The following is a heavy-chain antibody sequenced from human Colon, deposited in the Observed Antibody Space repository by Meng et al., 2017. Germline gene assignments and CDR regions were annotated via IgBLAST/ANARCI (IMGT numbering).Heavy chain of an antibody. J-gene: IGHJ4*02. V-gene: IGHV4-61*01. CDR1: GGSVSSGSYY. D-gene: IGHD3-22*01. Sequence: GQLQESGPGLVRPSETLSLTCTVSGGSVSSGSYYWSWIRQPPGKGLEWIGYIYYSGSTNYNPSLKSRVTISVDTSKNQFSLKLSSVTAADTAVYYSARGASDYDFDYWGQGTLVTVSS. CDR3: ARGASDYDFDY. CDR2: IYYSGST.